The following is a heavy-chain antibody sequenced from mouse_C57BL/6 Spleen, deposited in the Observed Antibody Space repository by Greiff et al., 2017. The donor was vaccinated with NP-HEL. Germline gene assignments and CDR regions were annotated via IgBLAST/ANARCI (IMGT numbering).Heavy chain of an antibody. CDR3: TRKGTTVVAWYFDV. Sequence: VQLQQSGAELVRPGASVTPSCKASGYTFTDYEMHWVKQTPVHGLEWIGAIDPETGGTAYNQKFKGKAILTADKSSSTAYMELRSLTSEDSAVYYCTRKGTTVVAWYFDVWGTGTTVTVSS. D-gene: IGHD1-1*01. J-gene: IGHJ1*03. CDR1: GYTFTDYE. V-gene: IGHV1-15*01. CDR2: IDPETGGT.